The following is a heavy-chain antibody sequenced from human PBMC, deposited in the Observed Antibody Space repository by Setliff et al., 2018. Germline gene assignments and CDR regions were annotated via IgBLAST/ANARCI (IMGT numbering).Heavy chain of an antibody. CDR3: ARDRGQVTVNNRYGFYYYGMDV. V-gene: IGHV3-33*01. D-gene: IGHD3-16*02. Sequence: PGGSLRLSCAASGFTFSSYGMHWVRQAPGKGLEWVAVIWYDGSNKYYADSVRGRFTISRDNSKNTVYLRMNALRAEDTGLYYCARDRGQVTVNNRYGFYYYGMDVWGQGTTVTVSS. J-gene: IGHJ6*02. CDR2: IWYDGSNK. CDR1: GFTFSSYG.